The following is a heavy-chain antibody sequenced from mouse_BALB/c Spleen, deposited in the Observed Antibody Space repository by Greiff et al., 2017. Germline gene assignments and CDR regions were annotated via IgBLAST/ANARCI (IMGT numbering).Heavy chain of an antibody. J-gene: IGHJ3*01. Sequence: QVHVKQSGAELVRPGTSVKISCKASGYTFTNYWLGWVKQRPGHGLEWIGDIYPGGGYTNYNEKFKGKATLTADTSSSTAYMQLSSLTSEDSAVYFCARYADGYYEFAYWGQGTLVTVSA. V-gene: IGHV1-63*02. CDR2: IYPGGGYT. CDR1: GYTFTNYW. CDR3: ARYADGYYEFAY. D-gene: IGHD2-3*01.